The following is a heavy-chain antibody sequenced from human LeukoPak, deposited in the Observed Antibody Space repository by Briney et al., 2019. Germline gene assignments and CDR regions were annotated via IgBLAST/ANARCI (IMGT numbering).Heavy chain of an antibody. CDR2: INPNSGGT. D-gene: IGHD2-15*01. V-gene: IGHV1-2*02. Sequence: ASVKVSCKASVYTFTGYYMHWVRQAPGQGLEWMGWINPNSGGTNYAQKFQGRVTMTRDTSISTAYMELSRLRSDDTAVYYCARALTTDCSGGSCYGRNFDYWGQGTLVTVSS. CDR1: VYTFTGYY. J-gene: IGHJ4*02. CDR3: ARALTTDCSGGSCYGRNFDY.